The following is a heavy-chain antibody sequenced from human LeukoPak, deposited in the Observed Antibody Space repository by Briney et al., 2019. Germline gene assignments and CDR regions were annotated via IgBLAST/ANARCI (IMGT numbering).Heavy chain of an antibody. CDR2: IYYSGST. CDR3: ARGRAIFGGTYIEAWFDP. J-gene: IGHJ5*02. V-gene: IGHV4-59*01. CDR1: GGSISSYY. Sequence: PSETLSLTCNVSGGSISSYYWSWIRQPPGKGLEWIGYIYYSGSTNYNPSLKSRVTISVDTSKNQFSLKLSSVTAADTAVYYCARGRAIFGGTYIEAWFDPWGQGTLVTVSS. D-gene: IGHD3-3*01.